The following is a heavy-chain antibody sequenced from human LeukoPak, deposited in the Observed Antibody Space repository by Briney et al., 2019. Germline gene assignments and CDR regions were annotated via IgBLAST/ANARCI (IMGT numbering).Heavy chain of an antibody. CDR3: ARSWFYWYYFDY. V-gene: IGHV3-23*01. CDR1: GFTFSSYA. D-gene: IGHD3-9*01. Sequence: PGGSLRLSCAASGFTFSSYAMSWVRQAPGKGLEWVSAISGSGGSTYYADSVKGRFTISRDNSKNTLYLQMNSLRAEDTAVYYCARSWFYWYYFDYWGQGTLVTVSS. CDR2: ISGSGGST. J-gene: IGHJ4*02.